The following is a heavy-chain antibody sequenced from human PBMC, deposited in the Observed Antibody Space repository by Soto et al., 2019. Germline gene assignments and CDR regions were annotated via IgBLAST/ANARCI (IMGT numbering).Heavy chain of an antibody. J-gene: IGHJ5*02. CDR3: AADTRLYYYDSSGSNWFDP. CDR1: GFTFTSSA. CDR2: IVVGSGNT. V-gene: IGHV1-58*01. D-gene: IGHD3-22*01. Sequence: SVKVSCKASGFTFTSSAVQSVRQARGQRLERIGWIVVGSGNTNYAQKFQERVPITRDMSTSTAYMELSSLRSEDTAVYYCAADTRLYYYDSSGSNWFDPWGQGTLVTVSS.